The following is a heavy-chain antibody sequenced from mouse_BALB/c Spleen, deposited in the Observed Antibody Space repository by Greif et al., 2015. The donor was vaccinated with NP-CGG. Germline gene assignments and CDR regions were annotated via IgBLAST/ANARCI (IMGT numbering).Heavy chain of an antibody. Sequence: VQLQQSGPELVEPGASVKMSCQASGYTFTSYVMHWVKQKPGQGLEWIGYINPYNDGTKYNEKFKGKATLTSDKSPSTAFMELSSLTSEDSAVYYCARKFITPATFGYWGQGTTLTVSA. V-gene: IGHV1-14*01. J-gene: IGHJ2*01. CDR3: ARKFITPATFGY. D-gene: IGHD1-2*01. CDR2: INPYNDGT. CDR1: GYTFTSYV.